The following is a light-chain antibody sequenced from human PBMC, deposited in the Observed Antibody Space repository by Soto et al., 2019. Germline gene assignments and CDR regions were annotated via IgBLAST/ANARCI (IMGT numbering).Light chain of an antibody. CDR2: GNS. J-gene: IGLJ1*01. CDR3: QSYDSSLSGYV. V-gene: IGLV1-40*01. CDR1: SSNIGAGHD. Sequence: QSVLTQPPSVSGAPGQRATISCTGSSSNIGAGHDVHWYQQLPGTAPKLLIYGNSNRPSGVPDRFSGSKSGTSASLAITGLQAEDEADYYCQSYDSSLSGYVFGTGTKVTV.